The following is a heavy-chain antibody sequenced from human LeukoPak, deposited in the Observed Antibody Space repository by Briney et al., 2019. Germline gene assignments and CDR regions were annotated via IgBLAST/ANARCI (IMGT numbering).Heavy chain of an antibody. CDR2: ISNSGST. V-gene: IGHV4-61*01. J-gene: IGHJ4*02. D-gene: IGHD1-26*01. CDR3: ARGGASSIPLDY. CDR1: GGSISGGSYY. Sequence: SETLSLTCTVSGGSISGGSYYWGWIRQPPGKGPEWIGHISNSGSTYYSPSLSSRVTISLDTSKNQFSLKLRSVTAADTAVYYCARGGASSIPLDYWGRGTLVTVSS.